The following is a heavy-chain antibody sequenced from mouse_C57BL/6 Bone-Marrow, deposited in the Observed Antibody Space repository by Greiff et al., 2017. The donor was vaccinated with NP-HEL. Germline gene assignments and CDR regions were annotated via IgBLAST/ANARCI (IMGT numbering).Heavy chain of an antibody. CDR2: IYPGGGYT. CDR1: GYTFTNYW. J-gene: IGHJ1*03. Sequence: VQLQQFGAELVRPGTSVKMSCKAFGYTFTNYWIGWAKQRPGHGLEWIGDIYPGGGYTNYNEKFKGKATLTADKSSSTAYMQFSSLTSEDSAIYYCAREWLPWGYFDVWGTGTTVTVSS. D-gene: IGHD2-2*01. V-gene: IGHV1-63*01. CDR3: AREWLPWGYFDV.